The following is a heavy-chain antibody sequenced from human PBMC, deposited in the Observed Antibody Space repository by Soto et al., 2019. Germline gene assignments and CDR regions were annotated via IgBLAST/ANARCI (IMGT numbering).Heavy chain of an antibody. D-gene: IGHD1-26*01. Sequence: PVGSLRLSCASAICTFSDYGMHWVRQSPGKWLQWLATISHHGIRTHYADSVMGRFTISRDNFKKVVYLHLSGLRVEDTAIYYCAKDWVGGSNNYQLEYWGQGTAVIVSS. CDR2: ISHHGIRT. V-gene: IGHV3-30*18. J-gene: IGHJ4*02. CDR3: AKDWVGGSNNYQLEY. CDR1: ICTFSDYG.